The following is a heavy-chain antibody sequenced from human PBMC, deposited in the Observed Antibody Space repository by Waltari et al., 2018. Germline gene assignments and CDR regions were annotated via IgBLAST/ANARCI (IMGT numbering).Heavy chain of an antibody. J-gene: IGHJ4*02. CDR3: ARDDLDYSFDY. Sequence: QVQLQESGPGLVKPSQTLSLTCTVAGGSISSGSYYWSWIRQPAGKGLEWIGRIYTSGSTNYHPSLKSRVTISVDTSKNQFSLKLSSVTAADTAVYYCARDDLDYSFDYWGQGTLVTVSS. CDR2: IYTSGST. V-gene: IGHV4-61*02. D-gene: IGHD5-12*01. CDR1: GGSISSGSYY.